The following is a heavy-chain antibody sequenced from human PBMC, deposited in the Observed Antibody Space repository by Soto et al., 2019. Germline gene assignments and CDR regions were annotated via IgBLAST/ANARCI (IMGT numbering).Heavy chain of an antibody. CDR2: ISYDGSNK. Sequence: SLRLSCAASGFTFSSYGMHWVRQAPGKGLEWVAVISYDGSNKYYADSVKGRFTISRDNSKNTLYLQMNSLRAEDTAVYYCAKDLRGIAVSTIHYGMDVWGQGTTVTVSS. CDR3: AKDLRGIAVSTIHYGMDV. D-gene: IGHD6-19*01. J-gene: IGHJ6*02. V-gene: IGHV3-30*18. CDR1: GFTFSSYG.